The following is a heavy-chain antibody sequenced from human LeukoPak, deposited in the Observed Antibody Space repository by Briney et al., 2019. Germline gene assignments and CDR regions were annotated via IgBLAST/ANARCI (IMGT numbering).Heavy chain of an antibody. CDR1: GFTFTDYW. CDR2: IKQDGSEK. CDR3: ARDSKMYYDFWSGYDFYYYYYMDV. D-gene: IGHD3-3*01. V-gene: IGHV3-7*01. Sequence: PGGSLRLSCAASGFTFTDYWMTWVRQVPGKGLEWVANIKQDGSEKYYVDSVKGRFTISRDNAKNSLYLQMNSLRAEDTAVYYCARDSKMYYDFWSGYDFYYYYYMDVWGKGTTVTVSS. J-gene: IGHJ6*03.